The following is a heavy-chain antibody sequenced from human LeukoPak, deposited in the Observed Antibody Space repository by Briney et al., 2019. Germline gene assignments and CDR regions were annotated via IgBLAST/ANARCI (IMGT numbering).Heavy chain of an antibody. CDR2: ISSSSSTI. CDR3: ARDHRGFDP. CDR1: GFTFSSYS. J-gene: IGHJ5*02. D-gene: IGHD3-10*01. Sequence: GGSLRLSCAASGFTFSSYSMNWVRQAPGKGLEWVSYISSSSSTIYYADSVKGRFTVSRDNAKNSLYLQMNSLRAEDTAVYYCARDHRGFDPWGQGTLVTVSS. V-gene: IGHV3-48*04.